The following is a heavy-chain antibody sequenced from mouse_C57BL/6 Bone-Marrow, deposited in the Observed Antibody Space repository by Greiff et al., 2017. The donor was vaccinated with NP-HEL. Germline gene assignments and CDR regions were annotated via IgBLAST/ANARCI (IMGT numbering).Heavy chain of an antibody. V-gene: IGHV1-81*01. CDR3: ARTPHYYGSINWYFDV. Sequence: VQLQESGAELARPGASVKLSCKASGYTFTSYGISWVKQRTGQGLEWIGEIYPRSGNTYYNEKFKGKATLTADKSSSTAYMELRSLTSEDSAVYFCARTPHYYGSINWYFDVWGTGTTVTVSS. CDR1: GYTFTSYG. CDR2: IYPRSGNT. J-gene: IGHJ1*03. D-gene: IGHD1-1*01.